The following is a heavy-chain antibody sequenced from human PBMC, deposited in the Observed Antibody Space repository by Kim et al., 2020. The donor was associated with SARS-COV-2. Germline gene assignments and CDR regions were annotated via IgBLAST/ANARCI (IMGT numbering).Heavy chain of an antibody. Sequence: KSRVTISVDTSKTHFSLKLSSVTAADTAVYYCARILRAPIYRVGLYYFDYWGQGTLVTVSS. V-gene: IGHV4-34*01. CDR3: ARILRAPIYRVGLYYFDY. J-gene: IGHJ4*02. D-gene: IGHD5-18*01.